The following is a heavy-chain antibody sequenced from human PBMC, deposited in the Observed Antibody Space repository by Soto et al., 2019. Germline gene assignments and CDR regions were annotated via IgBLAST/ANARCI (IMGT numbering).Heavy chain of an antibody. J-gene: IGHJ6*02. CDR2: INPSGGST. V-gene: IGHV1-46*01. Sequence: EASVKVSCKASGYTFTSYYMHWVRQAPGQGLEWMGIINPSGGSTSYAQKLQGRVTMTRDTSTSTVYMELSSLRSEDTAVYYCARDRYYGSGSLGYYYYYGMDVWGQGTTVTVSS. CDR1: GYTFTSYY. CDR3: ARDRYYGSGSLGYYYYYGMDV. D-gene: IGHD3-10*01.